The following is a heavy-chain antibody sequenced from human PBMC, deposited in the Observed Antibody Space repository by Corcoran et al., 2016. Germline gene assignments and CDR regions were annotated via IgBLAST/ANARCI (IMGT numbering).Heavy chain of an antibody. J-gene: IGHJ4*02. D-gene: IGHD5-12*01. CDR3: ARGRVVATLVAAQEFDY. V-gene: IGHV4-34*01. CDR1: GGSFSGYY. Sequence: QVQLQQWGAGLLKPSETLSLTCAVYGGSFSGYYWSWIRQPPGKGLEWIGEINHSGSTNYNPSLKSRVTISVDTSKNQFSLKLSSVTAADTAVYYCARGRVVATLVAAQEFDYWGQGTLVTVSS. CDR2: INHSGST.